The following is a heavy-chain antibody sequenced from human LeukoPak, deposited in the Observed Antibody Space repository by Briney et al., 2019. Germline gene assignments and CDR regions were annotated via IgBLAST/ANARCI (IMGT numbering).Heavy chain of an antibody. CDR2: ISGSGGST. CDR3: AKGNTFGEVIVAAPDY. V-gene: IGHV3-23*01. Sequence: GGSLRLSCAASGFTFSSYAMSWVRQAPGKGLEWVSAISGSGGSTYYADSVKGRFTISRDNSKNTLYLQMNSLRAEDTAVYYCAKGNTFGEVIVAAPDYWGQGTLVTVFS. J-gene: IGHJ4*02. D-gene: IGHD3-16*02. CDR1: GFTFSSYA.